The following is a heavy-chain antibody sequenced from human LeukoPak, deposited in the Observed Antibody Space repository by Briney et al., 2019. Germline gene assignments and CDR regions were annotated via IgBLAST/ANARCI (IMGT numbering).Heavy chain of an antibody. Sequence: GESLKISCKGSGYRFTSYWIGWVRQMPGKGLEWMGIIYPGDSDTRYSPSFQGQVTISADKSITTAYLQWSSLKASDTAMYYCAIGGDSSTSCYRRFDYWGQGTLVTVSS. V-gene: IGHV5-51*01. D-gene: IGHD2-2*02. J-gene: IGHJ4*02. CDR2: IYPGDSDT. CDR1: GYRFTSYW. CDR3: AIGGDSSTSCYRRFDY.